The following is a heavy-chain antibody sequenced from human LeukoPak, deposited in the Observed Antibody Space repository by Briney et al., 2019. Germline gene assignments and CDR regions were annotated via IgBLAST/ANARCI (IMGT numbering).Heavy chain of an antibody. Sequence: GGSLRLSCAASGFTFTSYSMNWVRQAPGKGLEWVSTISGGGGSTYYADSVKGGSTISRDNSKNTLYLQVNSLRAEDTAVYYCAKGGKWDVTPFDYWGQGTLVTVSS. CDR1: GFTFTSYS. CDR3: AKGGKWDVTPFDY. D-gene: IGHD1-26*01. J-gene: IGHJ4*02. CDR2: ISGGGGST. V-gene: IGHV3-23*01.